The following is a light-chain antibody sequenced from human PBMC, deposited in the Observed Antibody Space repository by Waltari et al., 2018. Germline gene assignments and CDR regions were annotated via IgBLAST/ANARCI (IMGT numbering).Light chain of an antibody. J-gene: IGKJ3*01. CDR2: AAS. Sequence: DIQMTQSPSSLSASVGDRVTITCRASQSISSYLNWYQQKPGKAPNVLIYAASSLQRGVPSRFSGSGSGTDFTLTISSLQPEDFATYYCQQSYSTPFTFGPGTKVDIK. CDR3: QQSYSTPFT. V-gene: IGKV1-39*01. CDR1: QSISSY.